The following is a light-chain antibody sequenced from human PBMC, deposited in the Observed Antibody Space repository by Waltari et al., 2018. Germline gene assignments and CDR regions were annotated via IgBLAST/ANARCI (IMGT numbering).Light chain of an antibody. CDR3: QQRSSWPLT. CDR1: QTVSTY. CDR2: DAS. V-gene: IGKV3-11*01. Sequence: EVVLTQSPATLSLSPGDRATLSCRPSQTVSTYLAWYHQKPGQAPRLLIYDASNRDTGIPARFSGSGSGTDFTLTISSLEPDDFGLYYCQQRSSWPLTFGGGSKVEIK. J-gene: IGKJ4*01.